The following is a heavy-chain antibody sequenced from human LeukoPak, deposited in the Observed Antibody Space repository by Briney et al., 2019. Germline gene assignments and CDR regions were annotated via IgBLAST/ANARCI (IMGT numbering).Heavy chain of an antibody. V-gene: IGHV1-69*13. J-gene: IGHJ4*02. Sequence: GASVKVSCKASGGTFSSYAISWVRQAPGQGLEWMGGIIPIFGTANYAQKFQGRVTITADESTSTAYMELGSLRAEDTAVYYCAKDSGSYQSYFDYWGQGTLVTVSS. CDR1: GGTFSSYA. CDR3: AKDSGSYQSYFDY. CDR2: IIPIFGTA. D-gene: IGHD1-26*01.